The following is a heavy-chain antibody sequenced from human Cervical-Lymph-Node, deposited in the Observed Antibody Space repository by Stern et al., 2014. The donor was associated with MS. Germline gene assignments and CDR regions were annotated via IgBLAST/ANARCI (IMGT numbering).Heavy chain of an antibody. CDR2: IYPGDSDP. J-gene: IGHJ3*02. V-gene: IGHV5-51*01. CDR3: ARRGTTGTIDGFDI. CDR1: GYTFTSHW. Sequence: EVQLVESGAEVKKPGASVKISCEGSGYTFTSHWIAWVRQVPGKGLEWMGIIYPGDSDPRYSPSFQGRVPIAADRSISTAYLQWRTLRASDTAMYYCARRGTTGTIDGFDIWGQGSMVTVSS. D-gene: IGHD1-1*01.